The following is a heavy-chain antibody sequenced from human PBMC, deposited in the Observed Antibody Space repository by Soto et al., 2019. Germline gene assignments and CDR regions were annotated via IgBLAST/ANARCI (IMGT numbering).Heavy chain of an antibody. Sequence: PSETLSLTCTVSGGSISSYYWSWIRQPPGKGLEWIGYIYYSGSINYNPSLKSRVTISVDTSKNQFSLKLSSVTAADTAVYYCARRPPLRPNIAAAGTFDYWGQGTLVTVS. D-gene: IGHD6-13*01. CDR1: GGSISSYY. V-gene: IGHV4-59*08. CDR3: ARRPPLRPNIAAAGTFDY. CDR2: IYYSGSI. J-gene: IGHJ4*02.